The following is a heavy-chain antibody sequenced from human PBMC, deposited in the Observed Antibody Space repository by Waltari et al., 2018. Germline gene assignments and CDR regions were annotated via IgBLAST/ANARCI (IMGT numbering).Heavy chain of an antibody. CDR2: IYYSGST. CDR1: GGSISSSRYY. J-gene: IGHJ4*02. D-gene: IGHD1-7*01. V-gene: IGHV4-39*07. Sequence: QLQLQESGPGLVKPSETLSLTCTVSGGSISSSRYYWGWIRQPPGKGLEWIGSIYYSGSTYYNPSLKSRVTISVDTSKNQFSLKLSSVTAADTAVYYCARTEIAELSYFDYWGQGTLVTVSS. CDR3: ARTEIAELSYFDY.